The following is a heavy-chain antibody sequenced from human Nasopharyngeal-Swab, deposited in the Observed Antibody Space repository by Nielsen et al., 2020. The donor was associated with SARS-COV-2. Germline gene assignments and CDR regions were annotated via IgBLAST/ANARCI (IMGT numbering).Heavy chain of an antibody. V-gene: IGHV3-23*01. CDR1: GFTFSSYA. J-gene: IGHJ4*02. CDR3: AKDARMAAAGTRYY. Sequence: GGSLRLSCAASGFTFSSYAMSWVRQARGKGLEWVSAISGSGDNTDYADSVKGRFTISRDNSKNTLYLQMTSLRGEDTAVYYCAKDARMAAAGTRYYWGQGILVTVSS. D-gene: IGHD6-13*01. CDR2: ISGSGDNT.